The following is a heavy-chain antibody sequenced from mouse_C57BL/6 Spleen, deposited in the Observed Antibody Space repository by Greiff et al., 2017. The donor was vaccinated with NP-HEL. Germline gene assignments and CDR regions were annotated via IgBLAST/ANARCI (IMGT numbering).Heavy chain of an antibody. CDR2: ISYDGSN. CDR1: GYSITSGYY. Sequence: VQLKESGPGLVKPSQSLSLTCSVTGYSITSGYYWNWIRQFPGNKLEWMGYISYDGSNNYNPSLKNRISITRDTSKNQFFLKLNSVTTEDTATYYCAREGDGYDEGSMDYWGQGTSVTVSS. CDR3: AREGDGYDEGSMDY. D-gene: IGHD2-2*01. J-gene: IGHJ4*01. V-gene: IGHV3-6*01.